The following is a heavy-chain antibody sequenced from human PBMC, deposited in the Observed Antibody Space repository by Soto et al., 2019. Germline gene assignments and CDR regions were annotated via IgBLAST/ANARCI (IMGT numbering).Heavy chain of an antibody. J-gene: IGHJ4*02. CDR1: GFTFGNYA. CDR2: ITGEGGAT. Sequence: EVQLLDSGGGLVQPGGSLTLSCAASGFTFGNYAMTWVRQAPGKGLEWVSSITGEGGATYYADSVKGRFTFSRDNSKNMLYLQVSSLTAEDTAVYYCAKIDSWDFGWLRPFDSWSQGTLVTVSS. V-gene: IGHV3-23*01. D-gene: IGHD3-3*01. CDR3: AKIDSWDFGWLRPFDS.